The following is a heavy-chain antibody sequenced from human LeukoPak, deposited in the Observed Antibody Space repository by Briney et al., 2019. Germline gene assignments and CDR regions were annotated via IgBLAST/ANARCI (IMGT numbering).Heavy chain of an antibody. CDR3: ARLYGVLRFLEWLPPDI. Sequence: SETLSLTCGVYGGSFSVFYWSWIRQPPGKGLEWIGSIYYSGSTYYNPSLKSRVTISVDTSKNQFSLKLSSVTAADTAVYYCARLYGVLRFLEWLPPDIWGQGTMVTVSS. CDR1: GGSFSVFY. V-gene: IGHV4-34*01. D-gene: IGHD3-3*01. CDR2: IYYSGST. J-gene: IGHJ3*02.